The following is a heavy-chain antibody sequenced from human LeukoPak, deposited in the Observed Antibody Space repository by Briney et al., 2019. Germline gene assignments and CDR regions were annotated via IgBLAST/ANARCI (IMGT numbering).Heavy chain of an antibody. J-gene: IGHJ6*02. Sequence: GGSLRLSCVASGITFSGYVMPWVRQAPGKGLEWVAAIWHDGSNKYYADSVKGRFTISRDNSKNTLYLQMNSLRPEDTAVYYCAREDWSVAPYAMDVWGQGTTVTVSS. CDR1: GITFSGYV. CDR2: IWHDGSNK. D-gene: IGHD3-3*01. CDR3: AREDWSVAPYAMDV. V-gene: IGHV3-33*01.